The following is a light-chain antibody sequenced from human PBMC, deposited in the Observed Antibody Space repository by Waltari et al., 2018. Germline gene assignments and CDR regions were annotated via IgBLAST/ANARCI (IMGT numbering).Light chain of an antibody. J-gene: IGLJ3*02. CDR1: SSNIGSNY. Sequence: QSVLTQPPSASGTPGQRVTISCSGSSSNIGSNYVYWYQQLPGTAPKLLIYRNDQPPSGVPYRFSRSHSGTSASLAISGLRSEDEANYYCAAWDDSLREVFGGGTRLTVL. V-gene: IGLV1-47*01. CDR3: AAWDDSLREV. CDR2: RND.